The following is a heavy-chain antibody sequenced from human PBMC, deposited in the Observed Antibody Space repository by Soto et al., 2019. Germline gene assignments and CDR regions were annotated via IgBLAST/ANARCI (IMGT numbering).Heavy chain of an antibody. CDR1: GGTFSSYA. CDR2: IIPIFGTA. CDR3: ASPTTVTTMAYYYYYGMDV. Sequence: SVKVSCKASGGTFSSYAISWVRQAPGQGLEWMGGIIPIFGTANYAQKFQGRVTITADESTSTAYMELSSLRSEDTAVYYCASPTTVTTMAYYYYYGMDVWGQGTTVTVSS. D-gene: IGHD4-17*01. J-gene: IGHJ6*02. V-gene: IGHV1-69*13.